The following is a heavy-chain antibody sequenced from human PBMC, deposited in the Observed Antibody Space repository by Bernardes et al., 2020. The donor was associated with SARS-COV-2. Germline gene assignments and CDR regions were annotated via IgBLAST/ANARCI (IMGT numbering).Heavy chain of an antibody. CDR2: IKKDGTVR. CDR1: EMSISNFW. V-gene: IGHV3-7*01. CDR3: AREPSRRADL. Sequence: VWSLSLSCAVYEMSISNFWMSWVRQGPGKGLEWVAKIKKDGTVRDYVDTVKGRFSISRDNTRNQVYLQMNALRVEDTGTYYCAREPSRRADLWGQGTLVTVSS. D-gene: IGHD6-13*01. J-gene: IGHJ5*02.